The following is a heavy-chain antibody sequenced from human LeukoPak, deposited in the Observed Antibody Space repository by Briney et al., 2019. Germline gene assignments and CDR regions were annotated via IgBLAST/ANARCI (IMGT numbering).Heavy chain of an antibody. Sequence: PGGSLRLSCAASGFTFITYGMHWVRQAPGKGLEWVAVISYDGSNKYYADSVKGRFTISRDNSKNTLYLQMNSLRAEDTAVYYCARSGYPYYYMDVWGKGTTVTVSS. V-gene: IGHV3-30*03. J-gene: IGHJ6*03. CDR2: ISYDGSNK. D-gene: IGHD5-12*01. CDR1: GFTFITYG. CDR3: ARSGYPYYYMDV.